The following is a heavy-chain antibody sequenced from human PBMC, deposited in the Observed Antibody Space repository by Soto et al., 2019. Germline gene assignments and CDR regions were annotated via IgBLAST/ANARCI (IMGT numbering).Heavy chain of an antibody. CDR2: IIPILGIA. Sequence: GASVKVSCKASGGTFSSYTISWVRQAPGQGLEWMGRIIPILGIANYAQKFQGRVTITADKSTNTAYMELSSLRSEDTAVYCCARGDLAAAGTLSWFDPWGQGTLVTVSS. J-gene: IGHJ5*02. V-gene: IGHV1-69*02. CDR3: ARGDLAAAGTLSWFDP. CDR1: GGTFSSYT. D-gene: IGHD6-13*01.